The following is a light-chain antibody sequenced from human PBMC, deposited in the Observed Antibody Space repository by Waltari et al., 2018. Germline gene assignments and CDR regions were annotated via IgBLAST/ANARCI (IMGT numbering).Light chain of an antibody. CDR1: ISDVGAYDY. Sequence: QSALTQPPSASGSPGQSVTISCTGSISDVGAYDYVSWYQQHPGKAPRLLIYDVSKRPSGVPYRFAGSKSGNTASLTVSGLQADDEADYYCSSYSDVKQRVFGTGTKVTVL. CDR2: DVS. V-gene: IGLV2-8*01. J-gene: IGLJ1*01. CDR3: SSYSDVKQRV.